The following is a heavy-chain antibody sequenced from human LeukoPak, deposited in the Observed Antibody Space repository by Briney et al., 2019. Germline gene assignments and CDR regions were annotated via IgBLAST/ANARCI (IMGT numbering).Heavy chain of an antibody. Sequence: SETLSLTCAVYGGSFSGYYWSWIRQHPGKGLELIGYIYYSGSTYYNPSLKSRVTISIDTSQNQFSLNLISMTAADAAVYYCARATGIAAAGIVDAFDVWGQGTLVTVSS. CDR2: IYYSGST. V-gene: IGHV4-34*01. J-gene: IGHJ3*01. D-gene: IGHD6-25*01. CDR1: GGSFSGYY. CDR3: ARATGIAAAGIVDAFDV.